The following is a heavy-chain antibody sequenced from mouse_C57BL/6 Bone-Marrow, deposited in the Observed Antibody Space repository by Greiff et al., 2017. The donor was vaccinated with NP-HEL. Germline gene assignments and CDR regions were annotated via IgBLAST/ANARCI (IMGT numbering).Heavy chain of an antibody. V-gene: IGHV14-1*01. J-gene: IGHJ4*01. D-gene: IGHD1-1*01. CDR1: GFNIKDYY. CDR2: IDPEDGDT. CDR3: TTQGTLTVVAPYYAMDY. Sequence: VQLKQSGAELVRPGASVKLSCTASGFNIKDYYMYWVKQRPEQGLEWIGRIDPEDGDTEYAPKFQGKATMTADTSSNTAYLQLSSLTSEDTAVYYCTTQGTLTVVAPYYAMDYWGQGTSVTVSS.